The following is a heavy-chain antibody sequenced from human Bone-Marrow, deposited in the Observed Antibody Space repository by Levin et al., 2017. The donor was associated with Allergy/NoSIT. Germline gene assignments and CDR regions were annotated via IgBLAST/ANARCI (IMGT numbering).Heavy chain of an antibody. J-gene: IGHJ4*02. CDR1: GYSFTTYW. CDR2: IFPGDSDT. CDR3: ARPHIRDSGSPEDF. Sequence: GESLKISCKGSGYSFTTYWIGWVRQKPGKGLEWMGIIFPGDSDTRYSPSFEGQVTISVDKSISTAYLEWNSLKAADTAMYYCARPHIRDSGSPEDFWGQGTLVTVSS. D-gene: IGHD1-26*01. V-gene: IGHV5-51*01.